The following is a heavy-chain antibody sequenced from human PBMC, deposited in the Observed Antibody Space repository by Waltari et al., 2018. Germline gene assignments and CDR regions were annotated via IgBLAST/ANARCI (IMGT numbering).Heavy chain of an antibody. CDR1: GYSISSGYY. Sequence: QVQLQESGPGLVKPSETLSLTCAVSGYSISSGYYWGWIRQPPGKGLEWIGSIYHSGSTYYNPSLKSRVTISVDTSKNQFSLKLSSVTAADTAVYYCARHKEGYSSEMDYWGQGTLVTVSS. CDR3: ARHKEGYSSEMDY. V-gene: IGHV4-38-2*01. J-gene: IGHJ4*02. D-gene: IGHD6-25*01. CDR2: IYHSGST.